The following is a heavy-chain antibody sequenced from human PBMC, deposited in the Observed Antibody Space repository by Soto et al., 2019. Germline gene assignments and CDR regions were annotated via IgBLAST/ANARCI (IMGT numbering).Heavy chain of an antibody. V-gene: IGHV1-2*02. CDR2: IGPESGAT. Sequence: ASVKVSCKASGYTFSGHYIHWVRQAPEQGPEWMGEIGPESGATRYAQKFQGRVTMTREMSITTVYMELTKLSPDDTAVYYCGRGRSGQIVVFYWGQGTPVTVSS. CDR1: GYTFSGHY. J-gene: IGHJ4*02. D-gene: IGHD5-12*01. CDR3: GRGRSGQIVVFY.